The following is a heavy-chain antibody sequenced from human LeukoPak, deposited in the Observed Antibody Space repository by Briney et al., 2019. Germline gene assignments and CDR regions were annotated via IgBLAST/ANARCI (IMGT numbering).Heavy chain of an antibody. D-gene: IGHD2-2*02. CDR1: GYTFTGYC. Sequence: ASVKVSCKASGYTFTGYCMHWVRQAPGQGLEWMGWINPNSGGTNYAQKFQGRVTMTRDTSISTAYMELSRLRSDDTAVYYCARTCSSSSCYMVHWGQGTLVTVSS. V-gene: IGHV1-2*02. CDR2: INPNSGGT. J-gene: IGHJ4*02. CDR3: ARTCSSSSCYMVH.